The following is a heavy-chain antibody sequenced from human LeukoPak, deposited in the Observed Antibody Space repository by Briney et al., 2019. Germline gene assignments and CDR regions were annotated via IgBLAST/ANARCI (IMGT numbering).Heavy chain of an antibody. Sequence: PSETLPLTCTVSGGSISSSSYYWGWIRQPPGKGLEWIGSIYYSGSTYYNPSLKSRVTISVDTSKNQFSLKLSSVTAADTAVHYCARLPQYQLLYRPGIDYWGQGTLVTVSS. V-gene: IGHV4-39*01. J-gene: IGHJ4*02. CDR3: ARLPQYQLLYRPGIDY. CDR1: GGSISSSSYY. CDR2: IYYSGST. D-gene: IGHD2-2*02.